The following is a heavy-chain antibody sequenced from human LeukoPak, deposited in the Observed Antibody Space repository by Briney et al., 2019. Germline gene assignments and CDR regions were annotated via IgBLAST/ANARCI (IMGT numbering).Heavy chain of an antibody. Sequence: GGSLRLSCAASGFTFSSYAMSWVRQAPGKGLEWVSAISGSGGSTYYADSVKGRFTISRDNSKNSLYLQMNGLRAEDTAVYYCAAKVYGSGSYWGRASNWFDPWGQGTLVTVSS. D-gene: IGHD3-10*01. CDR2: ISGSGGST. J-gene: IGHJ5*02. CDR3: AAKVYGSGSYWGRASNWFDP. V-gene: IGHV3-23*01. CDR1: GFTFSSYA.